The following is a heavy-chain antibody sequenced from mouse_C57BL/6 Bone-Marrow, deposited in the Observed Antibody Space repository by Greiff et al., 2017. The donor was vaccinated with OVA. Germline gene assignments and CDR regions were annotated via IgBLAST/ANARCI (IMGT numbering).Heavy chain of an antibody. J-gene: IGHJ1*03. CDR2: INPGSGGT. Sequence: QVQLQQSGAELVRPGTSVKVSCKASGYAFTNYLIEWVKQRPGQGLEWIGVINPGSGGTNYNEKFKGKATLTADKSSSTAYMQLSSLTSEDSAVYYCARDYDYGDFDVWGTGTTVTVSS. CDR1: GYAFTNYL. CDR3: ARDYDYGDFDV. V-gene: IGHV1-54*01. D-gene: IGHD2-4*01.